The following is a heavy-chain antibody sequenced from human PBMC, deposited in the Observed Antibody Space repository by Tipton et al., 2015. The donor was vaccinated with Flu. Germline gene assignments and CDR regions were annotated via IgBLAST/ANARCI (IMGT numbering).Heavy chain of an antibody. CDR3: ARAGSYKGYFDY. CDR1: DGSISSYY. J-gene: IGHJ4*02. Sequence: TLSLTCTVSDGSISSYYWSWIRQPPGKGLEWIGYIYYTGSTNYNPSLKSRVTISVDTSKNQFSLKLSSVTAADTAVYYCARAGSYKGYFDYWGQGTLVTVSS. CDR2: IYYTGST. D-gene: IGHD1-26*01. V-gene: IGHV4-59*01.